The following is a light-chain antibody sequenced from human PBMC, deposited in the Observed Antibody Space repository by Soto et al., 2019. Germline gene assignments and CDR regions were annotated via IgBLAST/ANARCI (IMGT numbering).Light chain of an antibody. CDR3: QNYNSYSEE. J-gene: IGKJ1*01. CDR1: QTISSW. Sequence: DIQMTHSPSNLSGSVGYIVTITCRASQTISSWLAWYQQKPGKAPKLLIYKASTLKSGVPSRFSGSGSGTEFTLTISSLQPDDFATYYCQNYNSYSEEFGQGTKVDIK. CDR2: KAS. V-gene: IGKV1-5*03.